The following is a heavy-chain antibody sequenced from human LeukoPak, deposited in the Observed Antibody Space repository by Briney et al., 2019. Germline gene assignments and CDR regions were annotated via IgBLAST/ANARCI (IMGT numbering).Heavy chain of an antibody. D-gene: IGHD3-22*01. CDR3: ARGRYSTHYYDSSGARPDDAFDI. Sequence: ASVKVSCKASGYTFISYYMHWVRQAPGQGLEWMGIINPSDASTTYAQKFQGRVTMTRDTSTNTVYMELSSLRSEDTAVYYCARGRYSTHYYDSSGARPDDAFDIWGQGTMVTVSS. V-gene: IGHV1-46*01. CDR2: INPSDAST. CDR1: GYTFISYY. J-gene: IGHJ3*02.